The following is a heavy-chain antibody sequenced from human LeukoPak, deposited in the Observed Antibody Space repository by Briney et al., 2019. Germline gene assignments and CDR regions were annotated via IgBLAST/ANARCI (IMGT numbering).Heavy chain of an antibody. CDR2: IKQDGSEK. Sequence: PGRSLRLSCAASGFTFSIYGMHWVRQAPGKGLEWVANIKQDGSEKYYVDSVKGRFTISRDNAKNSLYLQMNSLRAEDTAVYYCARQAGKALRTDRYPFDYWGQGTLVTVSS. CDR1: GFTFSIYG. J-gene: IGHJ4*02. D-gene: IGHD6-19*01. V-gene: IGHV3-7*01. CDR3: ARQAGKALRTDRYPFDY.